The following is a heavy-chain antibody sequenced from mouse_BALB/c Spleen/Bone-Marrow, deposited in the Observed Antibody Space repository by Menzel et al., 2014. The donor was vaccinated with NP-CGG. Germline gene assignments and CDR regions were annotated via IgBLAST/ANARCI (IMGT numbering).Heavy chain of an antibody. CDR1: GFTFSDYY. Sequence: EVQLQESGGGLVQPGGSLKLSCATSGFTFSDYYMSWVRPTPEKRLEWVAYIRNGGGSTYYPDPVKGRFTISRDNDKNTLYLQMSRLKSEDTAMYYCARHNYDETWFAYWGPGTLVTVSA. CDR3: ARHNYDETWFAY. J-gene: IGHJ3*01. D-gene: IGHD2-4*01. V-gene: IGHV5-12*02. CDR2: IRNGGGST.